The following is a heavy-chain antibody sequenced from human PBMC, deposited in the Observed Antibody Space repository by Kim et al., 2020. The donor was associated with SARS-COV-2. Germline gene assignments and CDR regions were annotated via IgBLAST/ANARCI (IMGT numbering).Heavy chain of an antibody. CDR3: ARDKGDSSGWLGCGMDV. CDR1: GGTFISYA. CDR2: IIPIFGTA. J-gene: IGHJ6*02. D-gene: IGHD6-19*01. V-gene: IGHV1-69*13. Sequence: SVKVSCKASGGTFISYAISWVRQAPGQGLEWMGGIIPIFGTANYAQKFQGRVTITADESKRKAYMALSSLRSEYKAVYYCARDKGDSSGWLGCGMDVWGQGTTVTVSS.